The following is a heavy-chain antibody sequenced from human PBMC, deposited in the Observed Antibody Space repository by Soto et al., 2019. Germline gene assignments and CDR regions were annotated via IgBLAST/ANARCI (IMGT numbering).Heavy chain of an antibody. CDR1: CGSISSYY. V-gene: IGHV4-59*01. CDR3: ARLPRGGIGGSRIWFDP. D-gene: IGHD3-10*01. Sequence: PSETLSLTCTVSCGSISSYYWSWIRQPPGKGLEWIGYIYYSGGTNYNPSLKSRVTISVDTSKNQFSLKLSSVTAADTAVYYCARLPRGGIGGSRIWFDPWGQGTLVTVSS. CDR2: IYYSGGT. J-gene: IGHJ5*02.